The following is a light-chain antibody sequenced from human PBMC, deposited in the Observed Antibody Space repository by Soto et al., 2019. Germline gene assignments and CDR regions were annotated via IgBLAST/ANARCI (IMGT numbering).Light chain of an antibody. V-gene: IGLV2-23*03. CDR1: SSDVGNYNL. CDR2: EGT. J-gene: IGLJ2*01. Sequence: QSALTQPASVSGSPGQSITISCTGTSSDVGNYNLVSWYQQHPGKAPKLIIYEGTKRPSGVSNRFSGSKSGNTASLAISGLQAEDEADYYCCSYAGSNTFLFGGGTQLTVL. CDR3: CSYAGSNTFL.